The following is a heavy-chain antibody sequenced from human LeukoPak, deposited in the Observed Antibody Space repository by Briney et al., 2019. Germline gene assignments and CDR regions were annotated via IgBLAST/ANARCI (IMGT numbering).Heavy chain of an antibody. CDR1: GGTFSSYA. CDR3: ARDYSSSGLDY. D-gene: IGHD6-13*01. CDR2: IIPILGIA. J-gene: IGHJ4*02. V-gene: IGHV1-69*04. Sequence: SGKVSCKASGGTFSSYAISWVRQAPGQGLEWMGRIIPILGIANYAQKFQGRVTITADKSTSTAYMELSSLRSEDTAVYYCARDYSSSGLDYWGQGTLVTVSS.